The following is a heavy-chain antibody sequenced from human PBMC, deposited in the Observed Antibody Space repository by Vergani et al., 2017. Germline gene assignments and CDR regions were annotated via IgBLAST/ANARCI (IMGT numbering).Heavy chain of an antibody. Sequence: EVQVVESGGGLIKPGGSLRLSCVVSGITFKNAWINWVRQAPGKGLEWVSDISGQNFRTHYADSVRGRFTISRDDSNNTLYLQMNSLRAEDTAVYYCANTEPAAIAPFDYWGQGTLVTVSS. V-gene: IGHV3-23*04. D-gene: IGHD2-2*02. CDR2: ISGQNFRT. CDR1: GITFKNAW. CDR3: ANTEPAAIAPFDY. J-gene: IGHJ4*02.